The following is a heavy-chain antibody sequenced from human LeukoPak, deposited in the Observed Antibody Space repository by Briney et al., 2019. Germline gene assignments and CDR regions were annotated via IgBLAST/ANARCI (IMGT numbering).Heavy chain of an antibody. Sequence: SETLSLTCTVSAGSISSHYWSWIRQPPGKGLEWIGYIYYSGSTNYNPSLKSRVTISVDTSKNQFSLKLSSVTAADTAVYYCASGADSSGYAHFDYWGQETLVTVSS. CDR3: ASGADSSGYAHFDY. J-gene: IGHJ4*02. V-gene: IGHV4-59*11. CDR1: AGSISSHY. D-gene: IGHD3-22*01. CDR2: IYYSGST.